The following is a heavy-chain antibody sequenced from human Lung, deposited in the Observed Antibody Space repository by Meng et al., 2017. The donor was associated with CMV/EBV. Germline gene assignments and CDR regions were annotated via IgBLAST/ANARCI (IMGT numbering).Heavy chain of an antibody. V-gene: IGHV3-48*03. CDR2: ISSSGSPI. Sequence: GGSLRLSCVASGFTLSTYDMTWVRQAPGKGLEWVASISSSGSPIYYADSVQGRVTISRDNAKNFLHLQMHRLRVEDTAVYYCVHLPGGFWGDSFDVWGQGTMVTVSS. CDR3: VHLPGGFWGDSFDV. D-gene: IGHD3-16*01. J-gene: IGHJ3*01. CDR1: GFTLSTYD.